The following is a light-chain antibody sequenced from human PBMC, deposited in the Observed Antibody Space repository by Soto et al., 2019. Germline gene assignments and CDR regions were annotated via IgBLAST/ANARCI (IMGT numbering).Light chain of an antibody. V-gene: IGKV1-9*01. CDR1: QGISSY. J-gene: IGKJ4*01. CDR3: QQLSSYPLT. CDR2: AAS. Sequence: DIQLTQSPSFLSASVGDRVTITCRASQGISSYLAWYQQNPGKAPKLLIYAASTLQSGVPSRFSGSGSGTEFILTISSLQPEDFVTYYCQQLSSYPLTFGGGTKVEIK.